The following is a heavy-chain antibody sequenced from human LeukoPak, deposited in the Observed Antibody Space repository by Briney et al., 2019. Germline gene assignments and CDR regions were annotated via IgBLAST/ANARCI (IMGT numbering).Heavy chain of an antibody. CDR3: ARDLGGYDSRDY. Sequence: GGSLRLSCAASGLTFSNYGMHWVRQAPGKGLEWVALIRYDGRNKYYADSVKGRFTISRDNSKNTLYLQMNSLNSLRAEDTAVYYCARDLGGYDSRDYWGQGTLVTVSS. J-gene: IGHJ4*02. V-gene: IGHV3-30*02. CDR1: GLTFSNYG. CDR2: IRYDGRNK. D-gene: IGHD5-12*01.